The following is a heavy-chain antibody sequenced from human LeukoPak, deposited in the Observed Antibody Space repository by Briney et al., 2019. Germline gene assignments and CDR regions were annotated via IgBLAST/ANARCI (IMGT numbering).Heavy chain of an antibody. CDR2: INPNSGGT. CDR3: ARAARAGYYYMDV. V-gene: IGHV1-2*02. CDR1: GHTFTGDY. J-gene: IGHJ6*03. Sequence: ASVKVSCKASGHTFTGDYMHWVRQAPGQGLEWMGWINPNSGGTKYAQKFQGRVTMTIDTSITTAYMDLSRLRSDDTAVYYCARAARAGYYYMDVWGNGTTVTVSS.